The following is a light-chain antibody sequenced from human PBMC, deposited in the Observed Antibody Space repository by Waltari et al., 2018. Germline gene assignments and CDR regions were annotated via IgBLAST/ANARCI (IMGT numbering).Light chain of an antibody. CDR3: SSYTSSSVV. Sequence: QSALTQPASVSGSPGQSITISCTGTSSDLGGYNYFSWYQQHPGKAPKLMIYDVSNRPSGVSNRFSGSKSGNTASLTISGLQAEDEADYYCSSYTSSSVVFGGGTKLTVL. CDR2: DVS. CDR1: SSDLGGYNY. J-gene: IGLJ2*01. V-gene: IGLV2-14*03.